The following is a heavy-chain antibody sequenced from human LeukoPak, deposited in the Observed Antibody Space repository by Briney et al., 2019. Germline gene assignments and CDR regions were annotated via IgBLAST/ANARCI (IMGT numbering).Heavy chain of an antibody. CDR3: ARDGDSSSWYTTNWFDP. CDR1: GFAFSSYG. Sequence: PGGSLRLSCAASGFAFSSYGMHWVRQAPGKGLEWVAVIWYDGSDKYYADSVKGRFTISRDNSKNTLYLQMNSLRAEDTAVYYCARDGDSSSWYTTNWFDPWGQGTLVTVSS. D-gene: IGHD6-13*01. CDR2: IWYDGSDK. J-gene: IGHJ5*02. V-gene: IGHV3-33*08.